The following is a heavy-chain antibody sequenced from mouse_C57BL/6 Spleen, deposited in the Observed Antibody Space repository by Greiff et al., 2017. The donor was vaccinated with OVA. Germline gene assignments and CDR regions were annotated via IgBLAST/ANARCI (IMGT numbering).Heavy chain of an antibody. CDR1: GYTFTSYW. D-gene: IGHD2-5*01. Sequence: VQLQQPGAELVRPGSSVKLSCKASGYTFTSYWMHWVKQRPIQGLEWIGNIDPSDSETHYNQKFKDKATLTVDKSSSTAYMQLSSLTSEDSAVYYCARDWEDSNYGGGWYIDVWGTGTTVTVSS. V-gene: IGHV1-52*01. CDR3: ARDWEDSNYGGGWYIDV. J-gene: IGHJ1*03. CDR2: IDPSDSET.